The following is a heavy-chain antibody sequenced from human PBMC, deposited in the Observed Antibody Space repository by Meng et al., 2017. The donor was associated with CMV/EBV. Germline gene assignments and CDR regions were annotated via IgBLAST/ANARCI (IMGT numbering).Heavy chain of an antibody. CDR2: INHSGST. D-gene: IGHD3-3*01. V-gene: IGHV4-34*01. J-gene: IGHJ5*02. Sequence: QVQLQQWGAGLLKPSETLSLTCAVYGGSFSGYYWSWIRQPPGKGLELIGEINHSGSTNYNPSLKSRVTISVDTSKNQFSLKLSSVTAADTAVYYCARGSRRLPRFNWFDPWGQGTLVTVSS. CDR3: ARGSRRLPRFNWFDP. CDR1: GGSFSGYY.